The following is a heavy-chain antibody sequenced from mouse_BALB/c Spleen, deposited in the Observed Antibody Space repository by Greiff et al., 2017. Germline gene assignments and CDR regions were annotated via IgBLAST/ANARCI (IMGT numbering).Heavy chain of an antibody. J-gene: IGHJ4*01. D-gene: IGHD2-12*01. CDR3: ARRTTSYAMDY. V-gene: IGHV1S137*01. Sequence: QVQLQQSGAELVRPGVSVKISCKGSGYTFTDYAMHWVKQSHAKSLEWIGVISTYYGDASYNQKFKGKATMTVDKSSSTAYMELARLTSEDSAIYYCARRTTSYAMDYWGQGTSVTVSS. CDR1: GYTFTDYA. CDR2: ISTYYGDA.